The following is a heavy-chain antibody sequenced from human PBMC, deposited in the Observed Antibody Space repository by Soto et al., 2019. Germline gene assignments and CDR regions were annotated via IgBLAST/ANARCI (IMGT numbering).Heavy chain of an antibody. CDR3: AKEGDIVVGPAAGPVAFSFDH. CDR2: VSSGGETT. CDR1: GFTFSSYG. Sequence: QVQLVESGGGVVQPGRSLRLSCAGSGFTFSSYGTHWVRQAPGKGLEWVAVVSSGGETTYYADSVKGRFTISRDNSKNTMYLQMSRLRPEDTAVYYCAKEGDIVVGPAAGPVAFSFDHWGQGTLVTVSS. V-gene: IGHV3-30*18. D-gene: IGHD2-2*01. J-gene: IGHJ4*02.